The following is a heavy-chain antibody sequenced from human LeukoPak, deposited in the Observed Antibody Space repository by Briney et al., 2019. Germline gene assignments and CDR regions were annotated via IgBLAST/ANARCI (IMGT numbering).Heavy chain of an antibody. D-gene: IGHD2-21*01. CDR1: GFTFSSYA. J-gene: IGHJ4*02. Sequence: GGSLRLSCAASGFTFSSYAMSWVRQAPGKGLEWVSGISASGGNTNYADSVKGRFTISRDNSRDTVYLEMNSLRGEDTAIYFCATDCCGGECCSHNRDDYWGQGTLVTVSS. CDR3: ATDCCGGECCSHNRDDY. V-gene: IGHV3-23*01. CDR2: ISASGGNT.